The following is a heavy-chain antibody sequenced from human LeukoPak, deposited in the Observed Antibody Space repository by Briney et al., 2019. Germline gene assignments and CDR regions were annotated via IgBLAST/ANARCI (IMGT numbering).Heavy chain of an antibody. Sequence: PSETLSLTCTVSGGSTSSYYWSWIRQPPGKGLEWIGYIYTSGSTNYNPSLKSRVTISVDTSKNQFSLKLSSVTAADTAVYYCARRTRYYYYMDVWGKGTTVTVSS. CDR3: ARRTRYYYYMDV. CDR1: GGSTSSYY. V-gene: IGHV4-4*09. CDR2: IYTSGST. J-gene: IGHJ6*03. D-gene: IGHD2-2*01.